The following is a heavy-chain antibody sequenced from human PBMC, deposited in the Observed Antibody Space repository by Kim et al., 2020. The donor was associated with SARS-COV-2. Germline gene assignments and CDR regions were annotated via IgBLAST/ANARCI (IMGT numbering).Heavy chain of an antibody. D-gene: IGHD2-2*01. V-gene: IGHV3-21*01. Sequence: LTCAASGFTFSSYSMNWVRQAPGKGLEWVSSISSSSSYIYYADSVKGRFTISRDNAKNSLYLQMNSLRAEDTAVYYCASRYCSSTSCYATGSWFDPWGQGTLVTVSS. J-gene: IGHJ5*02. CDR1: GFTFSSYS. CDR2: ISSSSSYI. CDR3: ASRYCSSTSCYATGSWFDP.